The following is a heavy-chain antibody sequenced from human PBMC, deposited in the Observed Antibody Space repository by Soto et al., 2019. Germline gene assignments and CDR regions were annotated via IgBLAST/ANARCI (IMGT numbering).Heavy chain of an antibody. D-gene: IGHD2-8*02. V-gene: IGHV4-34*01. J-gene: IGHJ5*02. CDR2: INDSGGT. CDR3: ARGVVSGPGWGLGVDP. Sequence: SETLSLTCAVYGGSFSGYYWTWIRQPPGKGLEWIGEINDSGGTDYNPSLKSRVTISLDTSKNQLSLKLSSVTAADTAVYYCARGVVSGPGWGLGVDPWGQGTLVTVSS. CDR1: GGSFSGYY.